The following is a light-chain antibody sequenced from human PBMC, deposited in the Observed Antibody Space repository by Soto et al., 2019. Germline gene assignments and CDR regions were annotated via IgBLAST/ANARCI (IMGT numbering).Light chain of an antibody. J-gene: IGKJ2*01. CDR1: QTVSTY. Sequence: DIQMTQSPSSLSASVGDRVTITCRASQTVSTYLNWYQQKPGKPPKLLISTASTFQTGVPSRSSRSRSGTNITLTISCLQLEDFATYHCQHCFSTPYTSGQGTKLAIK. CDR3: QHCFSTPYT. CDR2: TAS. V-gene: IGKV1-39*01.